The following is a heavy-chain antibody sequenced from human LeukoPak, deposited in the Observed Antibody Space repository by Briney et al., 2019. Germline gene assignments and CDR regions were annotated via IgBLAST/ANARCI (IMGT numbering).Heavy chain of an antibody. CDR2: IKEDGSEK. CDR3: ARILVYGSGAEAFDY. CDR1: GFSFSSHG. V-gene: IGHV3-7*01. J-gene: IGHJ4*02. D-gene: IGHD3-10*01. Sequence: GGSLRLSCAASGFSFSSHGMSWVRQAPGKGLEWVANIKEDGSEKYYVDSVKGRFTISRDNAKNSLYLQMNSLRAEDTAVYYCARILVYGSGAEAFDYWGQGTLVTVSS.